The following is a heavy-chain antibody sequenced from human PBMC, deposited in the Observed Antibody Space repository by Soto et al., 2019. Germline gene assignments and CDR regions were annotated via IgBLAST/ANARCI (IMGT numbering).Heavy chain of an antibody. Sequence: SVMLSCVASGFTFSSYAMSWVRHAPGKGLEWVLAISATGGATYYADSVKGRFNIARDNAENTLYLQRSSRIAEDTSRYYCAKDSRAPRGSSMGETYLESW. D-gene: IGHD3-16*01. J-gene: IGHJ5*01. CDR1: GFTFSSYA. CDR3: AKDSRAPRGSSMGETYLES. CDR2: ISATGGAT. V-gene: IGHV3-23*01.